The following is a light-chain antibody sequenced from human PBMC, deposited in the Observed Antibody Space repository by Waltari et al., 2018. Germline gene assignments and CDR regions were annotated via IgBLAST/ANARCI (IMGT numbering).Light chain of an antibody. CDR2: VAS. V-gene: IGKV3-20*01. J-gene: IGKJ1*01. CDR1: QSVSRT. Sequence: EIVFTQSPGPLPLSQGERATISCRARQSVSRTLAWYKQKPGQAPRLLIYVASTRATGIPDRFSGSGSGTDFSLTISRVEPEDFAVYYCQKYGTLPATFGQGTKVEIK. CDR3: QKYGTLPAT.